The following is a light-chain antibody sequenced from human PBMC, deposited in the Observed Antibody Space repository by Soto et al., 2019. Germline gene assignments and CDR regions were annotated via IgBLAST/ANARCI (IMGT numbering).Light chain of an antibody. CDR3: SSYTITSAYWV. J-gene: IGLJ3*02. CDR1: SSDIGDYKY. CDR2: DVS. V-gene: IGLV2-14*03. Sequence: QSALTQPASVSGSPGQSMTISCTGTSSDIGDYKYVSWYQQHPGNPPKLIIYDVSDRPSGVSNRFSGSKSGNTASLTISGLQAEDEANYYCSSYTITSAYWVFGGGTKLTVL.